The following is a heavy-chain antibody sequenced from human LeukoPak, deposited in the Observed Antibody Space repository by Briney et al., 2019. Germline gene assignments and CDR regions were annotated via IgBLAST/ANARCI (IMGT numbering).Heavy chain of an antibody. CDR2: ISASSGAT. V-gene: IGHV3-23*01. CDR3: AKSITVDSWGFDP. Sequence: GGSLRLSCAASGFTFSSYAMSWVRQAPGKGLEWVLGISASSGATYYADSVKGRFTISRDNSKNTLYLQMNSLRAEDTAVYYCAKSITVDSWGFDPWGQGTLVTVSS. D-gene: IGHD6-19*01. J-gene: IGHJ5*02. CDR1: GFTFSSYA.